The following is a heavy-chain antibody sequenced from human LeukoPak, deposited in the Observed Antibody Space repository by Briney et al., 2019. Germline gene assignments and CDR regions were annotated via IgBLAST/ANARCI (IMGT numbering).Heavy chain of an antibody. CDR2: ISSSGSTI. D-gene: IGHD3-16*02. J-gene: IGHJ4*02. CDR1: GFTFSDYY. CDR3: ARSVTFGGVIVPFDY. V-gene: IGHV3-11*01. Sequence: GGSLRLSCAAPGFTFSDYYMNWIRQAPGKGLEWVSYISSSGSTIYYADSVKGRFTISRDNAKNSLYLQMNSLRAEDTAVYYCARSVTFGGVIVPFDYWGQGTLVTVSS.